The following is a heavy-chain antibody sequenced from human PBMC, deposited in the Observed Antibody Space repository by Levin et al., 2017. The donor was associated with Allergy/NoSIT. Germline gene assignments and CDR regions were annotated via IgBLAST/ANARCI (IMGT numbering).Heavy chain of an antibody. Sequence: GESLKISCKASGYIFTSHGLIWVRQAPGQGLEWMGWISVYNGNTNYAQKLQGRVTMTTDTSTSTAYMELRSLRSDDTAVYYCARGSYSSGPYNWFDPWGQGTLVTVSS. D-gene: IGHD6-19*01. V-gene: IGHV1-18*01. CDR3: ARGSYSSGPYNWFDP. CDR1: GYIFTSHG. CDR2: ISVYNGNT. J-gene: IGHJ5*02.